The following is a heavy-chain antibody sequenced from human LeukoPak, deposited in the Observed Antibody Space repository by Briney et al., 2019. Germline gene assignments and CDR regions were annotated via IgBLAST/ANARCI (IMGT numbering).Heavy chain of an antibody. J-gene: IGHJ4*02. CDR1: GFTFSSYS. CDR3: ARDCSSTSCPFDY. V-gene: IGHV3-21*01. Sequence: GGSLRLSCAASGFTFSSYSMNWVRQAPGKGLEWVSSISSSSSYICYADSVKGRFTISRDNAKNSLYLQMNSLRAEDTAVYYCARDCSSTSCPFDYWGQGTLVAVSS. CDR2: ISSSSSYI. D-gene: IGHD2-2*01.